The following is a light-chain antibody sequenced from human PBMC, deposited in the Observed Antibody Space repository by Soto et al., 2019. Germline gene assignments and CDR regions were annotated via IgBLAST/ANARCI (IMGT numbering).Light chain of an antibody. CDR2: EVI. CDR1: SSDVGGYKY. J-gene: IGLJ1*01. CDR3: SSYRSSSTVFYV. Sequence: QSVLTQPASVSGSPGQSITISCTGTSSDVGGYKYVSWYQQHPGKAPKLMIYEVINRPSGVSNCFSGSKSGNTASLTISGLQAEDEADYYCSSYRSSSTVFYVFGTGTKVTVL. V-gene: IGLV2-14*01.